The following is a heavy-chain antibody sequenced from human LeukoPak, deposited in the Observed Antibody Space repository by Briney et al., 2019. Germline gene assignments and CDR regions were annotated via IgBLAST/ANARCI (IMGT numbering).Heavy chain of an antibody. D-gene: IGHD6-19*01. J-gene: IGHJ4*02. Sequence: GGSLRLSCAASGFTFSSYWMSWVRQAPGKGLEWVANIKQDGSEKYYVDSVKGRFTLSRDKSKNSLYLQMNRLRAEDTAVYYCARDLGGRWLVQGYEGYWGQGTLVTVSS. CDR1: GFTFSSYW. CDR2: IKQDGSEK. CDR3: ARDLGGRWLVQGYEGY. V-gene: IGHV3-7*01.